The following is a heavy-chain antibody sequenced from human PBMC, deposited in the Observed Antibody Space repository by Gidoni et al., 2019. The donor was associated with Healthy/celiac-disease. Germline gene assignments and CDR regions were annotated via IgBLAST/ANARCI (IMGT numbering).Heavy chain of an antibody. CDR3: HYYGSGSYRAADNAFDI. CDR1: GFTVSSNY. J-gene: IGHJ3*02. CDR2: IYSGGST. Sequence: EVQLVESGGGLVQSGGSLRLSCAASGFTVSSNYMSWVRQAPGKGLEWVSVIYSGGSTYYADSVKGRFTSSRDNSKNTLYLQMNSLRAEDTAVYYCHYYGSGSYRAADNAFDIWGQGTMVTVSS. V-gene: IGHV3-66*01. D-gene: IGHD3-10*01.